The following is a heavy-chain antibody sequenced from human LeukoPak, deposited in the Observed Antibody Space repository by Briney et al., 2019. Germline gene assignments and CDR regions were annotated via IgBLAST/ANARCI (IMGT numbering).Heavy chain of an antibody. Sequence: PSETLSLTCAVSGGSISSGGYSWSWIRQPPGKGLEWIGYIYHSGSTYYNPSLKSRVTISVDRSKNQFSLKLSSVTAADTAVYYCARALLWFGELDGSPESWYFDLWGRGTLVTVSS. J-gene: IGHJ2*01. CDR3: ARALLWFGELDGSPESWYFDL. CDR1: GGSISSGGYS. CDR2: IYHSGST. V-gene: IGHV4-30-2*01. D-gene: IGHD3-10*01.